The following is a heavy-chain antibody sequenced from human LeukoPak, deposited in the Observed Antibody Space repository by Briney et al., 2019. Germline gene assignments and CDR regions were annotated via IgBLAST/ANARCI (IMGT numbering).Heavy chain of an antibody. D-gene: IGHD6-13*01. Sequence: SETLSLTCTVSGGSISSYYWSWIRQPPGKGLEWIGYIYYSGSTNYNPSLKSRVTISVDTSKNQFSLKLSSVTAADTAVYHCARVPQGSSWSHYYYYGMDVWGQGTTVTVSS. CDR2: IYYSGST. V-gene: IGHV4-59*01. J-gene: IGHJ6*02. CDR1: GGSISSYY. CDR3: ARVPQGSSWSHYYYYGMDV.